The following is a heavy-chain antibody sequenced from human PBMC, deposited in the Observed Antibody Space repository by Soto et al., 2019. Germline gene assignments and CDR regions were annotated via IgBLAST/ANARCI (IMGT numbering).Heavy chain of an antibody. J-gene: IGHJ5*02. CDR2: ISGSGGGT. Sequence: PGGSLRLSCAASGFTFRSYTMSWVRQAPGKGLEWVSAISGSGGGTYYADSVKGRFTISRDNSKNTLHLQMNSLRAGDTAVYYCAKGYGNWFDPWGQGTLVTVSS. V-gene: IGHV3-23*01. CDR3: AKGYGNWFDP. CDR1: GFTFRSYT. D-gene: IGHD4-17*01.